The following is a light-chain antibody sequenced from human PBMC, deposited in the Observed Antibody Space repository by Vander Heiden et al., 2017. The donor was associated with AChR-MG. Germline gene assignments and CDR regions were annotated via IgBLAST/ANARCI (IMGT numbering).Light chain of an antibody. J-gene: IGKJ4*01. Sequence: DIQMTQSTSSLSAPVGDRVTITCRASQSMSTYLNWYQQKAGKAPKLLLYAASSLQSGVPSRFSGSGSGTDFTLTISKLQPEDVATYYCLQGDSIPPTFGAGTKVEIK. CDR3: LQGDSIPPT. V-gene: IGKV1-39*01. CDR1: QSMSTY. CDR2: AAS.